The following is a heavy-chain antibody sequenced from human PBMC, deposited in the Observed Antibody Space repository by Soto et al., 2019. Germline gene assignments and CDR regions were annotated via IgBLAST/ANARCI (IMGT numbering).Heavy chain of an antibody. Sequence: QVQLVESGGGVVQPGRSLRLSCAASGFTFSACGMHWVRQSPGKGLGWVAVVSSDGGNYYYADAVKGPFPISRDNSKNTLYLQMNSLRAEDTAVYYCAKEGGTATPVMTNGHFDLWGRGTLVTVSS. J-gene: IGHJ2*01. CDR1: GFTFSACG. CDR3: AKEGGTATPVMTNGHFDL. D-gene: IGHD2-8*01. CDR2: VSSDGGNY. V-gene: IGHV3-30*18.